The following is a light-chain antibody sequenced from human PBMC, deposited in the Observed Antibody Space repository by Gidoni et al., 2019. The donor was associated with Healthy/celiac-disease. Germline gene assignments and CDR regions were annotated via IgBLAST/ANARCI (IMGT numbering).Light chain of an antibody. V-gene: IGKV3-20*01. Sequence: EIVLTQSPGTLSLSPGEGATLSCRASQSVPRSYLGWYQQKPGQAPRHLMFVASTRATGIPDRFSGSGSGTDFTLTISRLEPEDFAVYYCHQYGNAPYTFGQGTKLEIK. CDR1: QSVPRSY. CDR2: VAS. CDR3: HQYGNAPYT. J-gene: IGKJ2*01.